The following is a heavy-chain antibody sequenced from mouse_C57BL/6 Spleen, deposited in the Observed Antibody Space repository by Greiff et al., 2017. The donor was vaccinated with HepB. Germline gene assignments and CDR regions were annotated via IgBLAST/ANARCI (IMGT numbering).Heavy chain of an antibody. J-gene: IGHJ3*01. CDR3: YYGSSYEGFAY. V-gene: IGHV1-15*01. D-gene: IGHD1-1*01. CDR1: GYTFTDYE. Sequence: QVHVKQSGAELVRPGASVTLSCKASGYTFTDYEMHWVKQTPVHGLEWIGAIDPETGGTAYNQKFKGKAILTADKSSSTAYMELRSLTSEDSAVYYCYYGSSYEGFAYWGQGTLVTVSA. CDR2: IDPETGGT.